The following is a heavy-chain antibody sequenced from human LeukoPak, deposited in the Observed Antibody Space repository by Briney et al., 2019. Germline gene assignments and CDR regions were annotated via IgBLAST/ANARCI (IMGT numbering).Heavy chain of an antibody. V-gene: IGHV4-34*01. J-gene: IGHJ4*02. CDR1: GGSFSGYY. CDR3: AREGIQLWVLDY. CDR2: INHSGST. D-gene: IGHD5-18*01. Sequence: SETLSLTCAVYGGSFSGYYWSWIRQPPGKGLEWIGEINHSGSTNYNPSLKSRVTISVDTSKNQFSLKLSSVTAADTAVYYCAREGIQLWVLDYWGQGTQVTVSS.